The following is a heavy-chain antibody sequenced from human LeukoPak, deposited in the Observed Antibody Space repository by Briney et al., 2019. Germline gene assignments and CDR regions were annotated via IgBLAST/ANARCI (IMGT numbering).Heavy chain of an antibody. CDR3: ARGVGVRYFDSSGLYYYYYYGMDV. V-gene: IGHV4-34*01. D-gene: IGHD3-9*01. CDR1: GGSFSGYY. Sequence: PSETLSLTCAVYGGSFSGYYWSWIRQPPGKGLEWIGEINHSGSTNYNPSLKSRVTISVDTSKNQFSLKLSSVTAADTAVYYCARGVGVRYFDSSGLYYYYYYGMDVWGQGTTVTVSS. J-gene: IGHJ6*02. CDR2: INHSGST.